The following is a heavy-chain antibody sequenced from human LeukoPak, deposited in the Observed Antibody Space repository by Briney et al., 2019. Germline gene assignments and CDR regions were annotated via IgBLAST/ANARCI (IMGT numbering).Heavy chain of an antibody. CDR1: GGSISSYY. CDR3: ARAVVVPGFDP. Sequence: SETLSLTCTVSGGSISSYYWSWIRQPPGKGLEWIGYIYYSGSTNYNPSLKSRVTISVDTSKNQFSLKLSSVTAADTAVYYCARAVVVPGFDPWGQGTLVTVSS. D-gene: IGHD2-2*01. V-gene: IGHV4-59*01. CDR2: IYYSGST. J-gene: IGHJ5*02.